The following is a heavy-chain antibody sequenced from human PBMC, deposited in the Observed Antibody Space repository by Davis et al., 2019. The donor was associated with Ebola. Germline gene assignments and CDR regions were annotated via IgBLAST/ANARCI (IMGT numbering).Heavy chain of an antibody. CDR2: IYSGGST. J-gene: IGHJ5*02. CDR3: ARVATTVTTGWFDP. CDR1: GFTVSSNY. V-gene: IGHV3-53*01. D-gene: IGHD4-17*01. Sequence: PGGSLRLSCAASGFTVSSNYMSWVRQAPGKGLEWVSVIYSGGSTYYADSVKGRFTISRDNSKNTLYLQMNSLRAEDTAVYYCARVATTVTTGWFDPWGQGTLVTVSS.